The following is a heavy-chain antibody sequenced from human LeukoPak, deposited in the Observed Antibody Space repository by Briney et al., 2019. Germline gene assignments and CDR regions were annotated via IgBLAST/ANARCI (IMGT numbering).Heavy chain of an antibody. V-gene: IGHV3-30-3*01. CDR3: ARAERWLQLRWYFDS. CDR2: ISYDGDNK. J-gene: IGHJ4*02. Sequence: GRSLRLSCAASGFTFSTYAMHWVRQAPGKGMEWVAIISYDGDNKYYADSVKGRVTISRDNSKNTLYLQMNSLRGEDTAVYYCARAERWLQLRWYFDSWGQGTLVTVSS. CDR1: GFTFSTYA. D-gene: IGHD5-24*01.